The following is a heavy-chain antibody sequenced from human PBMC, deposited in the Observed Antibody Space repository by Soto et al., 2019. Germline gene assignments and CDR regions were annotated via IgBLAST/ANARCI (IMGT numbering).Heavy chain of an antibody. CDR2: INSDGSST. J-gene: IGHJ6*02. CDR3: ARVSGSGSYYIPRYYGMDV. Sequence: EVQLVESGGGLVQPGGSLRLSCAASGFTFSSYWMHWVRQAPGKGLVWVSRINSDGSSTSYADSVKGRFTISRDNAKNTLYLQMNSLRAEDTAVYYCARVSGSGSYYIPRYYGMDVWGQGTTVTVSS. V-gene: IGHV3-74*01. D-gene: IGHD3-10*01. CDR1: GFTFSSYW.